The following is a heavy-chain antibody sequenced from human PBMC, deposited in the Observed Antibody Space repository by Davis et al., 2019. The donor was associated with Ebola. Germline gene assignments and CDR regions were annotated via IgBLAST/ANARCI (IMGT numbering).Heavy chain of an antibody. CDR3: ARPSCATTTCEDFDS. CDR2: IDPSDSFT. CDR1: GYTFTSYF. Sequence: GESLKISCKASGYTFTSYFITWVRQMPGKGLEWMGRIDPSDSFTDYSPSFQGHVTFSADKSITTAYLQWNSLKASDTAIYYCARPSCATTTCEDFDSWGQGTLVTVSS. J-gene: IGHJ4*02. V-gene: IGHV5-10-1*01. D-gene: IGHD1-26*01.